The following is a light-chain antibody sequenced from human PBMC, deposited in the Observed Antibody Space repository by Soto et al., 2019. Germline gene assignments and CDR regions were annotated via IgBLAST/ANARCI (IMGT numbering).Light chain of an antibody. J-gene: IGKJ1*01. CDR2: AAS. V-gene: IGKV1-16*02. CDR3: QQYKSYPWM. Sequence: DIQMTQSPSSVSASVGDRVTITCWASQGISNYLVWVQQKPGKAPKSLIYAASNLQSGVPAKFSGSGSGTDFSLTISSLQPEDVATYYCQQYKSYPWMFGHGTKVDIK. CDR1: QGISNY.